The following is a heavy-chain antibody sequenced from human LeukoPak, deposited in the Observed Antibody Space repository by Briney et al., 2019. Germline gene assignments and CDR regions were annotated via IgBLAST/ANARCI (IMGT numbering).Heavy chain of an antibody. D-gene: IGHD5-18*01. CDR1: GFSFTSYA. Sequence: GGSLRLSCAASGFSFTSYAMSWVRQAPGKGLEWVSGITGSGVSTYYADSVKGRFTISRDNSKNTLYLQMNSLRAEDTAVYYCARFQYSYGYDYWGQGKLVTVSS. V-gene: IGHV3-23*01. CDR3: ARFQYSYGYDY. CDR2: ITGSGVST. J-gene: IGHJ4*02.